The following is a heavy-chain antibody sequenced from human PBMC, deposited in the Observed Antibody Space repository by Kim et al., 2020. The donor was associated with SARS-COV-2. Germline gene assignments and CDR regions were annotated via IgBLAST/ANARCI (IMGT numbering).Heavy chain of an antibody. J-gene: IGHJ2*01. D-gene: IGHD1-1*01. V-gene: IGHV3-30*07. CDR3: VRDRNWASRAWYFDL. Sequence: DAVKGRFTFSRDKSKNTLYLQMNSQAVEDTAVYYCVRDRNWASRAWYFDLWGRGTLVTVFS.